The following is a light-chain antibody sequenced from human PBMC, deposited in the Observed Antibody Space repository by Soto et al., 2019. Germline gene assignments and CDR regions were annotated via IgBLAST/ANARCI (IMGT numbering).Light chain of an antibody. CDR2: AAS. CDR1: QNISGW. J-gene: IGKJ4*01. V-gene: IGKV1D-16*01. Sequence: DIQMTQSPPSLSASVGDRVTITCRASQNISGWLVWYQQKPEKAPKSLIFAASNLESGVPSRFSGSGSGTDFTLTIDGLQPEDFAAYYCQLYNTLPLTFGGGTKVEIK. CDR3: QLYNTLPLT.